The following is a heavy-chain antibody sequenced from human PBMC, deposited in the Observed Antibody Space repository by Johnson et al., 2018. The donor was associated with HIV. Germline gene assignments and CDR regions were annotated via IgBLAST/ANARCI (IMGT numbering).Heavy chain of an antibody. CDR1: GFTFDDYA. Sequence: VQLVESGGGVVQPGGSLRLSCAASGFTFDDYAMHWVRQAPGKGLEWVSGISWNSGSTIYYADSVTGRFTISRDNAKNSLYLQMNSLRAEDTAVYYCARAGRLRYFDWLLSAFDIWGQGTMVTVSS. CDR3: ARAGRLRYFDWLLSAFDI. CDR2: ISWNSGSTI. V-gene: IGHV3-9*01. J-gene: IGHJ3*02. D-gene: IGHD3-9*01.